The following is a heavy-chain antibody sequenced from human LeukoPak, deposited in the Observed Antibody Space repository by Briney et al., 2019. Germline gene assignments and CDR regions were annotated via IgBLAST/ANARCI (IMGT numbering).Heavy chain of an antibody. Sequence: SQTLSLTCAISGDSVSSNSAAWNWLRQSPSRGLEWLGRTYYRSKWHNDYAESVKSRITINPDTSKNQFSLQLNSVTPEDTAVYFCARDLAGYGGYSYGMVDYWGQGTLVTVSS. D-gene: IGHD5-18*01. CDR3: ARDLAGYGGYSYGMVDY. CDR2: TYYRSKWHN. V-gene: IGHV6-1*01. CDR1: GDSVSSNSAA. J-gene: IGHJ4*02.